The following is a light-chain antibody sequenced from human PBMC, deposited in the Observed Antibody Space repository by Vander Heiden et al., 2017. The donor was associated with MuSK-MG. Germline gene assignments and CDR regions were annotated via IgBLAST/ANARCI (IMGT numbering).Light chain of an antibody. Sequence: DTQMTPSLSSLSASVGDRVTITCQASQDISHWLTWYQQKPGKAPKLLIFDASNLETGVPSRFSGSGSGTDFTVTISSLQPEDIATYYCQQDNNFPRTFGEGTKVEIK. CDR2: DAS. CDR3: QQDNNFPRT. J-gene: IGKJ4*02. CDR1: QDISHW. V-gene: IGKV1-33*01.